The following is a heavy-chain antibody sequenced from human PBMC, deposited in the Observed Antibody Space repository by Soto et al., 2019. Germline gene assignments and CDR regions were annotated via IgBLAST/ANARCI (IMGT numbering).Heavy chain of an antibody. Sequence: PSETLSLTCTVSGGSISSSSYYWGWIRQPPGKGLEWIGSIYYSGSTYYNPSLKSRVTISVDTSKNQFSLKLSSVTAADTAVYYCARHIRELLVYFDYWGQGTLVTVSS. D-gene: IGHD1-26*01. CDR1: GGSISSSSYY. V-gene: IGHV4-39*01. CDR2: IYYSGST. J-gene: IGHJ4*02. CDR3: ARHIRELLVYFDY.